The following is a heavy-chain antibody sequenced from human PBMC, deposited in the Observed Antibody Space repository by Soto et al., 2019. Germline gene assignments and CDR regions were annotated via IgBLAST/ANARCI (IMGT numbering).Heavy chain of an antibody. CDR1: GFAFSIYA. CDR2: ISGSGSST. J-gene: IGHJ6*02. V-gene: IGHV3-23*01. D-gene: IGHD2-21*01. Sequence: GGSLRLSCAASGFAFSIYAMSWVRQAPGKGLEWVASISGSGSSTYSADSVKGRFTISRDNSKIMLYLQMNSLRAEDTAIYYCAKCDGDYRYYYYGMDVWGQGTTVTVSS. CDR3: AKCDGDYRYYYYGMDV.